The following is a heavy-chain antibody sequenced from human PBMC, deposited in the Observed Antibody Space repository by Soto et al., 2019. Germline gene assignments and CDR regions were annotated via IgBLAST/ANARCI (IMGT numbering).Heavy chain of an antibody. V-gene: IGHV1-69*01. CDR1: GGTKSRYA. D-gene: IGHD3-16*01. CDR2: IIPIFGTA. J-gene: IGHJ6*02. Sequence: SVKVFCTASGGTKSRYAISWLRQAPGQLLEWMGGIIPIFGTANYVQKFQGRVTITADESTSTAYMELSSLRSEDTAVYYCASRELGRLGLGYYYYGMDVWGQGTTVTVSS. CDR3: ASRELGRLGLGYYYYGMDV.